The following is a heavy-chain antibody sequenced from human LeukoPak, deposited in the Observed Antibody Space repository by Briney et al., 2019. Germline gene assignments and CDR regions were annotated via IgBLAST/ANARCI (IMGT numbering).Heavy chain of an antibody. J-gene: IGHJ6*04. V-gene: IGHV3-74*01. CDR3: ARGTAPHYYYHGMDV. Sequence: GGSLRLSCAASGFTFSSYWMHWVRQAPGKGLVWVSRISSDGSSTNYVDSVKGRFTISRDNAKNTLYLQMNSLSAEDTAVYYCARGTAPHYYYHGMDVWGKGTTVIVSS. CDR1: GFTFSSYW. CDR2: ISSDGSST.